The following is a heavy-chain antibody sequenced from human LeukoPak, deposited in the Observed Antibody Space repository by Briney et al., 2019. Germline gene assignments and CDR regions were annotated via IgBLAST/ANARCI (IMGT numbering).Heavy chain of an antibody. CDR3: ARGGYFDWLSVDY. D-gene: IGHD3-9*01. Sequence: SETLSLTCTVSGGSISSSSYYWGWIRQPPGKGLEWIGSIYYSGSTYYNPSLKSRVTISVVTSKNQFSLKLSSVTAADTAVYYCARGGYFDWLSVDYWGQGTLVTVSS. CDR1: GGSISSSSYY. CDR2: IYYSGST. V-gene: IGHV4-39*01. J-gene: IGHJ4*02.